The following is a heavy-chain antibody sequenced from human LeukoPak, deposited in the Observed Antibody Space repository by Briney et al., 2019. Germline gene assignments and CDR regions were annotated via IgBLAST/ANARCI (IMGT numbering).Heavy chain of an antibody. V-gene: IGHV3-30*04. J-gene: IGHJ3*02. CDR1: GFTFSSYA. CDR2: ISYDGSNK. D-gene: IGHD3-16*02. Sequence: GGSLRLSCAASGFTFSSYAMHWVRQAPGKGLEWVAVISYDGSNKYYADSVKGRFTISRDNSKNTLYLQMNSLRAEDTAVYYCVGLSAFDIWGQGTMVTVSS. CDR3: VGLSAFDI.